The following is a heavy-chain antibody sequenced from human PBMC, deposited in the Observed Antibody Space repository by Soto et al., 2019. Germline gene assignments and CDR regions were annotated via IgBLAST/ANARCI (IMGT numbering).Heavy chain of an antibody. CDR3: ARQGYCSSTSCRFGGAPFDY. D-gene: IGHD2-2*01. Sequence: QVQLQQWGAGLLKPSETLSLTCAVYSGSFSGYYWSWIRQPPGKGLEWIGEINHSGSTNYNPSLKSRVTISVDTSKNQFSLKLSSVTAADTAVYYCARQGYCSSTSCRFGGAPFDYWGQGTLVTVSS. CDR1: SGSFSGYY. V-gene: IGHV4-34*01. CDR2: INHSGST. J-gene: IGHJ4*02.